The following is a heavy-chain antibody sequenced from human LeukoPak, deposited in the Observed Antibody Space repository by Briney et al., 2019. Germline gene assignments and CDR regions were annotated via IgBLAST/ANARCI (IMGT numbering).Heavy chain of an antibody. V-gene: IGHV3-48*01. CDR1: GFTFSNYG. D-gene: IGHD6-19*01. J-gene: IGHJ4*02. CDR2: ISSSSDAI. CDR3: ERAMRSGCDY. Sequence: GGSLRLSCAASGFTFSNYGMNWVRQAPGKRLEWVSYISSSSDAIYYADSVKGRFTISRDNAKNSLYLQLNSLRGEDTAVYYCERAMRSGCDYWGQGTLVTVSS.